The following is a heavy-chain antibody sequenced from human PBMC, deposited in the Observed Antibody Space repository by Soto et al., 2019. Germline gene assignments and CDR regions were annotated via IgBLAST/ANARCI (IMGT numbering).Heavy chain of an antibody. J-gene: IGHJ3*01. CDR2: IIPILDIT. CDR3: AKGADSSGSESAFDV. Sequence: QVQLVQSGAEVKKPGSSVKVSCKTSGGTFSAYPFNWVRQAPGQGLEWMGRIIPILDITDYSQNFQGRVTITTEKSTXTAYMDLTSLRSEDTAMYFCAKGADSSGSESAFDVWGQGTLITVSS. CDR1: GGTFSAYP. D-gene: IGHD3-22*01. V-gene: IGHV1-69*02.